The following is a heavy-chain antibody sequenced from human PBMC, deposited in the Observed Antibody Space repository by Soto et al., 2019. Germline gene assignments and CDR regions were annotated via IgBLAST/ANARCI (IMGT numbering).Heavy chain of an antibody. Sequence: PVGSLRLSCAASGFTFSSYSMNWVRQAPGKGLEWVSSISSSSSYIYYADSVKGRFTISRDNAKNSLYLQMNSLRAEDTAVYYCASDYDFWSGYFDYWGQGTLVTVSS. V-gene: IGHV3-21*01. CDR2: ISSSSSYI. J-gene: IGHJ4*02. CDR1: GFTFSSYS. D-gene: IGHD3-3*01. CDR3: ASDYDFWSGYFDY.